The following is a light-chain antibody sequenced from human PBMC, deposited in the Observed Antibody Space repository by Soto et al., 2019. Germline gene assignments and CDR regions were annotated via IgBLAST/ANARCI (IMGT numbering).Light chain of an antibody. CDR2: GAS. CDR3: HHYVGSPWA. Sequence: IVLTQSPGTLSLSPEERATLSCRASQSVNRFLAWFQQKPGQVPRLLIYGASNRATGIPDRFSGSGSETDFTFTITRLEPEDFAVYYCHHYVGSPWAFGQGTKVDIK. J-gene: IGKJ1*01. V-gene: IGKV3-20*01. CDR1: QSVNRF.